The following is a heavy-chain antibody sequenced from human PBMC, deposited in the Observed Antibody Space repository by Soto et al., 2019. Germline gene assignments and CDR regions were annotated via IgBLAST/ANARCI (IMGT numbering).Heavy chain of an antibody. D-gene: IGHD7-27*01. CDR1: GFILSDCA. Sequence: EVQLVESGGGLVQPGGSLRLSCATSGFILSDCAMNWVRQAPGKGLEWVSYINSSSSVIDYADSVKGRLTVSRDNVRNSLCLQMNSLRAEDTAVYYCARDLSWGSNWYYYMDVWGKGTTVTVSS. CDR3: ARDLSWGSNWYYYMDV. CDR2: INSSSSVI. J-gene: IGHJ6*03. V-gene: IGHV3-48*01.